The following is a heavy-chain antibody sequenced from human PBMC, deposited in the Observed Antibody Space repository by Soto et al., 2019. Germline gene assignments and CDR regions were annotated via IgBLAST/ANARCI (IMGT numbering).Heavy chain of an antibody. D-gene: IGHD1-26*01. CDR3: AKDTDVVGAAYKFDY. J-gene: IGHJ4*02. Sequence: QVQLVESGGGVVQPGRSLRLSCAASGFSFSSYGMHWVRQAPGKGLEWVAVISYDGGNKYYADSVKGRFTISRDNSKNTLDLQMNSLRGEDTAVYYCAKDTDVVGAAYKFDYWGQGTLVTVSS. CDR1: GFSFSSYG. V-gene: IGHV3-30*18. CDR2: ISYDGGNK.